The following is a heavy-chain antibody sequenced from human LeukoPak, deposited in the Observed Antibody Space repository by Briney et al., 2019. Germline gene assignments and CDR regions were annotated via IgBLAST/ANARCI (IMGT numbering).Heavy chain of an antibody. Sequence: GGSLRLSCAASGFTFSSYSMNWVRQAPGKGLEWVSYISSRSATIYYADSVKGRFTISRDNSKNTLYLQMNSLRVEDTAVYYCARRAGAYSHPYDYWGQGTLVTVSS. CDR3: ARRAGAYSHPYDY. CDR2: ISSRSATI. CDR1: GFTFSSYS. D-gene: IGHD4/OR15-4a*01. V-gene: IGHV3-48*01. J-gene: IGHJ4*02.